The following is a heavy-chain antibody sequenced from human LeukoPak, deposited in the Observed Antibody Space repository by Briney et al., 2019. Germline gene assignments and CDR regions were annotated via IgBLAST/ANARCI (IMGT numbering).Heavy chain of an antibody. CDR2: INHSGST. J-gene: IGHJ4*02. CDR3: ARGPPGWYYDSSGYYRYYFDY. V-gene: IGHV4-34*01. Sequence: SETLSLTCAVYGGSFSGYYWIWIRQPPGKGLEWIGEINHSGSTNYNPSLKSRVTISVDTSKNQFSLKLSSVTAADTAVYYCARGPPGWYYDSSGYYRYYFDYWGQGTLVTVSS. D-gene: IGHD3-22*01. CDR1: GGSFSGYY.